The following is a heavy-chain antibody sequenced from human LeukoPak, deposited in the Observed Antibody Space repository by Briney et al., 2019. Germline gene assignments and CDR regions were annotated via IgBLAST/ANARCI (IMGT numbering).Heavy chain of an antibody. CDR2: INAGNGNT. CDR3: ARRLTYYYDSSGYYPEYYFDY. CDR1: GYTFTSYA. J-gene: IGHJ4*02. Sequence: ASVKVSCKASGYTFTSYAMHWVRQAPGQRLEWMGWINAGNGNTKYSQEFQGRVTITRDTSASTAYMELSSLRSEDMAVYYCARRLTYYYDSSGYYPEYYFDYWGQGTLVTVSS. D-gene: IGHD3-22*01. V-gene: IGHV1-3*03.